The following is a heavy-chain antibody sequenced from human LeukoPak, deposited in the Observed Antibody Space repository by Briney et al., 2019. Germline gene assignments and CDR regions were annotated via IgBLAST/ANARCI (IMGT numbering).Heavy chain of an antibody. CDR2: IWYDGSKA. J-gene: IGHJ5*02. CDR1: GFTFSTYG. Sequence: GSLRLSCAASGFTFSTYGMHWVRQAPGRGLEWVAVIWYDGSKAYYADSVTGRFTISRDNSKSTLYLQMNSLRAEDTAVYYCAKLSRRITIFGVASPLEPWGQGTLVTVSS. CDR3: AKLSRRITIFGVASPLEP. V-gene: IGHV3-33*06. D-gene: IGHD3-3*01.